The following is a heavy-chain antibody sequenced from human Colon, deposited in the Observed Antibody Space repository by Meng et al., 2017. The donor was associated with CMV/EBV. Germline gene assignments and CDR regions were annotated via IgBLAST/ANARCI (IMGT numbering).Heavy chain of an antibody. CDR1: GFTFNKYR. D-gene: IGHD6-25*01. V-gene: IGHV3-23*01. Sequence: GESLKISCAAFGFTFNKYRMSWVRQAPGKGLEWVSGISGSGYSTYSADSVKGRFTISRDNSKNTLYLQMNSLRADDTAIYYCAADTSAYWGQGTTVTVSS. CDR3: AADTSAY. J-gene: IGHJ6*02. CDR2: ISGSGYST.